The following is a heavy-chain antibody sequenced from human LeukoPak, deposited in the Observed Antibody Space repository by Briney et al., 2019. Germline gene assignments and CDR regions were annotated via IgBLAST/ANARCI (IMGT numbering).Heavy chain of an antibody. CDR1: GFTFSSYW. D-gene: IGHD3-3*01. CDR3: AREGGYYIEFDY. CDR2: INSDGSST. V-gene: IGHV3-74*01. J-gene: IGHJ4*02. Sequence: GGSLRLSCAASGFTFSSYWTHWVRQAPRKGLVWVSRINSDGSSTSYADSVKGRFTISRDNAKNTLYLQMNSLRAEDTAVYYCAREGGYYIEFDYWGQGTLVTVSS.